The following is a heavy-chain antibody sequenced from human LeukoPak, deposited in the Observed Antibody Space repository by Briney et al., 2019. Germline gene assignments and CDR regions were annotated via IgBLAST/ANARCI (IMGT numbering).Heavy chain of an antibody. V-gene: IGHV4-59*01. CDR3: ARGTMMVGP. CDR2: IYYSGST. CDR1: GGSISSYY. Sequence: SSETLSLTCTVSGGSISSYYWSWIRQPPGKGLEWIGYIYYSGSTNYNPSLKSRVTISVDTSKNQFSLRLDSVTAADTAVYYCARGTMMVGPWGQGTQVTVSS. J-gene: IGHJ5*02. D-gene: IGHD3-22*01.